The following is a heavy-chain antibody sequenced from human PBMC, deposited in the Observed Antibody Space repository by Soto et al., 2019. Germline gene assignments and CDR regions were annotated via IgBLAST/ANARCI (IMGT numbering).Heavy chain of an antibody. D-gene: IGHD3-3*01. J-gene: IGHJ4*02. CDR1: GFTFSSYA. CDR2: ISGSGGSK. Sequence: PGGSLRLSCAASGFTFSSYAMSRVRQAPGKGLEWVSAISGSGGSKYYADSVEGRFTISRDNSKTTLYLQMNSLRAEDTAVYYCAKVVSSGLVVIIGDYFDYWGQGTLVTVSS. V-gene: IGHV3-23*01. CDR3: AKVVSSGLVVIIGDYFDY.